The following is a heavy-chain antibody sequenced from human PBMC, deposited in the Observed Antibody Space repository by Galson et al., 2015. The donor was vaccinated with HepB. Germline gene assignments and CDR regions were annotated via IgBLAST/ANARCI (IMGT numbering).Heavy chain of an antibody. V-gene: IGHV3-48*04. J-gene: IGHJ6*02. D-gene: IGHD4-17*01. CDR2: ISSSSSTI. Sequence: SLRLSCAASGFTFSSYSMNWVRQAPGKGLEWVSYISSSSSTIYYADSVKGRFTISRDNAKNSLYLQMNSLRAEDTAVYYCARDQSDGDYVYYYYGMDVLCQVTTVTVSS. CDR3: ARDQSDGDYVYYYYGMDV. CDR1: GFTFSSYS.